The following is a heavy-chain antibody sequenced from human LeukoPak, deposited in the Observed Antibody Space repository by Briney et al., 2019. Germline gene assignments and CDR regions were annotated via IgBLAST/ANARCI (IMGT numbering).Heavy chain of an antibody. CDR2: FSGSGTTT. Sequence: GGSLRLSCAASGFSFSNYPMTWVRQAPGKGLEWVPGFSGSGTTTYYADSVRGRFTISRDNFKSTLYLQMNSLRAEDTALYYCAKGADSYYYYGMDVWGQGTTVTVSS. J-gene: IGHJ6*02. CDR3: AKGADSYYYYGMDV. V-gene: IGHV3-23*01. CDR1: GFSFSNYP.